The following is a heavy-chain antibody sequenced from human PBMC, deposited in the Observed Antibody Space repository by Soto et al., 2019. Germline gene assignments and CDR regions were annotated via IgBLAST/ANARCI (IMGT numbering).Heavy chain of an antibody. D-gene: IGHD3-22*01. J-gene: IGHJ3*02. CDR2: IYSSGST. CDR3: ARVVAGEFYYDSSGGNTDAFDI. Sequence: QVQLQESGPGLVKPSQTLSLTCTVSGCPISSGGYYWSWIRQHPGKGLEWIGYIYSSGSTYYNPSLSSRVTISVDTSKNQVSQKLSSVTAADTAVYYGARVVAGEFYYDSSGGNTDAFDIWGQGTMVNVSS. CDR1: GCPISSGGYY. V-gene: IGHV4-31*03.